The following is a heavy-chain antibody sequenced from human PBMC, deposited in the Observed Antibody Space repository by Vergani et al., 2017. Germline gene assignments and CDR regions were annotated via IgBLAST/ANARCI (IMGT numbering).Heavy chain of an antibody. CDR1: GFTFNSYG. J-gene: IGHJ4*02. CDR3: ASIVVVPAATKPVDY. CDR2: IRSDESRR. V-gene: IGHV3-30*02. D-gene: IGHD2-2*01. Sequence: QVQLVESGGGVVQPGGSLRLSCAASGFTFNSYGMHWVRQAPGKGLEWVASIRSDESRRYYGDSMEGPFTISRDNSKNTLYLQMKSLRPEDTAVYYCASIVVVPAATKPVDYWGQGTLDTVSS.